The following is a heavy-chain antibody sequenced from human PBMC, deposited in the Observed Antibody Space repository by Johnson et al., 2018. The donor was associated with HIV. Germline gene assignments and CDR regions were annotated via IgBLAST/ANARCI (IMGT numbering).Heavy chain of an antibody. Sequence: QVQLVDSGGGVVQPGRSLRLSCAASGFTFSTYAVHWVRQAPGKGLEWVAVISYDGSNKYYADSVKGRFTISRDNSKNTLYLQMNSLRAEDTAVYYCARGWLVTGDGSDAFDIWGQGTMVTVSS. CDR1: GFTFSTYA. CDR2: ISYDGSNK. V-gene: IGHV3-30-3*01. J-gene: IGHJ3*02. CDR3: ARGWLVTGDGSDAFDI. D-gene: IGHD3-10*01.